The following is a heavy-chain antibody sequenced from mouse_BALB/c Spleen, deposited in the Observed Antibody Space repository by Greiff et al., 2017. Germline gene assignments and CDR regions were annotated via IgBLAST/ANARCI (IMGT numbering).Heavy chain of an antibody. V-gene: IGHV5-17*02. J-gene: IGHJ3*01. D-gene: IGHD2-2*01. CDR1: GFTFSSFG. CDR3: ARDAPYGYDGSWFAY. Sequence: EVMLVESGGGLVQPGGSRKLSCAASGFTFSSFGMHWVRQAPEKGLEWVAYISSGSSTIYYADTVKGRFTISRDNPKNTLYLQMTSLRSEDTAMYYCARDAPYGYDGSWFAYWGQGTLVTVSA. CDR2: ISSGSSTI.